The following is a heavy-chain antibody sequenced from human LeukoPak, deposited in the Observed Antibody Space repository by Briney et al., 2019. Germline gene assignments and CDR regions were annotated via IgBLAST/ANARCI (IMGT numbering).Heavy chain of an antibody. J-gene: IGHJ4*02. CDR2: ISGYNGEK. CDR1: GYTFKSYG. Sequence: ASVKVSCKASGYTFKSYGISWVRQAPGQGLEWMGWISGYNGEKNNAQRLQGRVTMTTDTSTSTAYMELRSLRSDDTAVYYCARDRWYDKSVDYYNIDHWGQGTLVTVSS. V-gene: IGHV1-18*01. CDR3: ARDRWYDKSVDYYNIDH. D-gene: IGHD3-22*01.